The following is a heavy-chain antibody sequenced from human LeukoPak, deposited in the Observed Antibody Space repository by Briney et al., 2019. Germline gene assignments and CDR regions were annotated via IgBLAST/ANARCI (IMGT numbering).Heavy chain of an antibody. CDR1: GGSISSYY. CDR2: IYTSGST. CDR3: ARTGSSSWYKWFDP. D-gene: IGHD6-13*01. V-gene: IGHV4-4*07. J-gene: IGHJ5*02. Sequence: PSETLSLTCTVSGGSISSYYWSWIRQPAGKGLEWIGRIYTSGSTNYNPSLKSRVTMSVDTSKNQFSLKLSSVTAADTAVYYCARTGSSSWYKWFDPWGQGTLVTVSS.